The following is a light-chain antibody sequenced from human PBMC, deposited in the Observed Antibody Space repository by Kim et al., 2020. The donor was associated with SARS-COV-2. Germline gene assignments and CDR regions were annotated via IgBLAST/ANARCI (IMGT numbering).Light chain of an antibody. CDR1: SSDVGSYNL. CDR3: CSYAGRSTLV. Sequence: GQSITISCTGTSSDVGSYNLVSWYQQHPGKAPKLMIYGVSKRPSGVSNRFSGSKSGNTASLTISGLQAEDEADYYCCSYAGRSTLVFGGGTQLTVL. V-gene: IGLV2-23*02. CDR2: GVS. J-gene: IGLJ2*01.